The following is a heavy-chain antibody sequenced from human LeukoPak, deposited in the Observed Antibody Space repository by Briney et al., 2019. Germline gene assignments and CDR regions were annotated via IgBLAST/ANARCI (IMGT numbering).Heavy chain of an antibody. J-gene: IGHJ4*02. CDR1: GFTFSSYG. CDR3: ARGTGPAASDIDY. V-gene: IGHV3-33*01. CDR2: IWYDGSNK. Sequence: QAGGSLRLSCAASGFTFSSYGMPWVRQAPGKGLEWVAVIWYDGSNKYYADSVKGRFTISRDNSKNTLYLQMNSLRAEDTAVYYCARGTGPAASDIDYWGQGTLVTVSS. D-gene: IGHD6-25*01.